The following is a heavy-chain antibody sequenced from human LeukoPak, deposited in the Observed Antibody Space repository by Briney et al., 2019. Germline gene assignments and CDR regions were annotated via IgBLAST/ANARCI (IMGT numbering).Heavy chain of an antibody. CDR1: GYTFTSYG. D-gene: IGHD3-22*01. CDR2: ISAYNGNT. CDR3: ARDSRITMIVVVTPTGSFDY. J-gene: IGHJ4*02. Sequence: ASVRVSCKASGYTFTSYGISWVRQAPGQGLEWMGWISAYNGNTNYAQKLQGRVTMTTDTSTSTAYMELRSLRSDDTAVYYCARDSRITMIVVVTPTGSFDYWGQGTLVTVSP. V-gene: IGHV1-18*01.